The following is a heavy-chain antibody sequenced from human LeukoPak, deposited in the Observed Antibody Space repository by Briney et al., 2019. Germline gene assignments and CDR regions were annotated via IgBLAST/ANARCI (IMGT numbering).Heavy chain of an antibody. D-gene: IGHD5-24*01. CDR1: GGSISSYY. CDR3: ARGGPDVAMSTTVDY. V-gene: IGHV4-59*01. J-gene: IGHJ4*02. CDR2: MHNSGGT. Sequence: AETLSLTCTVSGGSISSYYWSWIRQPPGKGLEWIGYMHNSGGTNYNPSLKSRVTISADTSKNQFSLKLTSVTAADTAVYYCARGGPDVAMSTTVDYWGQGTLDRVSS.